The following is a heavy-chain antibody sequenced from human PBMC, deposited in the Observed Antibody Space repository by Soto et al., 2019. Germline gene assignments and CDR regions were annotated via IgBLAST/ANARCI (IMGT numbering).Heavy chain of an antibody. CDR3: ATDGGSAGFDY. D-gene: IGHD3-16*01. Sequence: VSCKASGYTFTSYYMHWVRQAPGQGLEWMGIINPSGGYTSYAQKFQGTVTMTSDTSTSTVYMELSSLRSEDTAVYYCATDGGSAGFDYWGQGTLVTVSS. V-gene: IGHV1-46*01. J-gene: IGHJ4*02. CDR1: GYTFTSYY. CDR2: INPSGGYT.